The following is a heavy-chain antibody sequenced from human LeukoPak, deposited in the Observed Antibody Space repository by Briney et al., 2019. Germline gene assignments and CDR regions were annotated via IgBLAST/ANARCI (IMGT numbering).Heavy chain of an antibody. CDR3: VKSYGSSHYYYYGLDV. J-gene: IGHJ6*02. Sequence: GGSLRLSCAASGFTFSDYGMHWVRQAPGKGLEWVAVISYDGINKYSADSVKGRFTVSRDNSKNTLSLQTNSLRPEDTAMYYCVKSYGSSHYYYYGLDVWGQGTTVAVSS. D-gene: IGHD3-10*01. CDR2: ISYDGINK. CDR1: GFTFSDYG. V-gene: IGHV3-30*18.